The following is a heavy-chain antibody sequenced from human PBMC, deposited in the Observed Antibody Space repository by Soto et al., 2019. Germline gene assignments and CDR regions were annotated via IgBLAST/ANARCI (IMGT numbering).Heavy chain of an antibody. CDR2: IYPGDSDT. D-gene: IGHD5-18*01. J-gene: IGHJ4*02. CDR3: ARGTARSYTVMVYFDY. Sequence: GESLKISCKGSGYSFSTHWIGWVRQMPGKGLEWMGIIYPGDSDTRYNPSFQGQVTISADKSIGTAYLQWNSLKASDTAMYYCARGTARSYTVMVYFDYWGQGTLVTVSS. CDR1: GYSFSTHW. V-gene: IGHV5-51*01.